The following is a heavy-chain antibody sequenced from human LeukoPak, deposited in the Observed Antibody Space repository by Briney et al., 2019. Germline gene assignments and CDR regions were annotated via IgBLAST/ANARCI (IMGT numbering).Heavy chain of an antibody. D-gene: IGHD1-26*01. CDR1: GFTISGYE. CDR3: ARREDDAFDI. Sequence: PGGSLRLSCTASGFTISGYEMNWVRQAPGKGLEWVSYISSGGSTTYYADSVKGRFTISRDNSKNTLYLQMNSLRAEDTAVYYCARREDDAFDIWGQGTMVTVSS. V-gene: IGHV3-48*03. J-gene: IGHJ3*02. CDR2: ISSGGSTT.